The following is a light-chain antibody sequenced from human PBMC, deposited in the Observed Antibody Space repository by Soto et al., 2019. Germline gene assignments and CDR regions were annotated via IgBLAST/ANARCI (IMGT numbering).Light chain of an antibody. CDR2: GSR. CDR3: QSYDSSLSAHYV. CDR1: SSNIGAGHD. Sequence: QPVLTQPPSVSGPPGQRVTISCTGSSSNIGAGHDVHWYQQLPGSAPKLLIYGSRNRPSGVPDRFSGSRSGTSASLAITGLQAEDEADYYCQSYDSSLSAHYVFGTGTKVTVL. J-gene: IGLJ1*01. V-gene: IGLV1-40*01.